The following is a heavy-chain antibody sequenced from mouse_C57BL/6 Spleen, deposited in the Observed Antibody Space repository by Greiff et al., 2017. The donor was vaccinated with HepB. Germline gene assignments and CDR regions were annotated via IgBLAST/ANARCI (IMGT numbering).Heavy chain of an antibody. D-gene: IGHD1-1*02. Sequence: QVQLKQSGAELVKPGASVKISCKASGYAFSSYWMNWVKQRPGKGLEWIGQIYPGDGDTNYNGKFKGKATLTADKSSSTAYMQLSSLTAEDSAVYFCARGNGPYYFDYWGQGTTLTVSS. CDR1: GYAFSSYW. J-gene: IGHJ2*01. CDR2: IYPGDGDT. V-gene: IGHV1-80*01. CDR3: ARGNGPYYFDY.